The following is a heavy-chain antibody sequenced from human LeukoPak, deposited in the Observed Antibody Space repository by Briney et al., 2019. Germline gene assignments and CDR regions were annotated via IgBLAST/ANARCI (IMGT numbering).Heavy chain of an antibody. CDR2: INPNSGGT. CDR1: GYTFTGYY. D-gene: IGHD2-2*01. CDR3: ARDIFLTAGGSTSEV. J-gene: IGHJ4*02. V-gene: IGHV1-2*02. Sequence: ASVKVSCKASGYTFTGYYMHWVRQAPGQGLEWMGWINPNSGGTNYAQKFQGRVTMTRDTSISTAYMELSRLRSDDTAVYYCARDIFLTAGGSTSEVWGQGTLVTVSS.